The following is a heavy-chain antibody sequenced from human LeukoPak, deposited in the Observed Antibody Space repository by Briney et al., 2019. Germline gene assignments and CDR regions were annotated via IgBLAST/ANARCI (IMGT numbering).Heavy chain of an antibody. J-gene: IGHJ6*02. CDR1: GGSISSYY. V-gene: IGHV4-59*01. Sequence: SETLSLTCTVSGGSISSYYWSWIRQPPGKGLEWIGYIYYSGSTNYNPSLKSRVTISVDTSNSQLSLKLSSVTAADTAMYYCARGWDTGYSYYGMDVWGQGTTVTVSS. CDR3: ARGWDTGYSYYGMDV. D-gene: IGHD5-18*01. CDR2: IYYSGST.